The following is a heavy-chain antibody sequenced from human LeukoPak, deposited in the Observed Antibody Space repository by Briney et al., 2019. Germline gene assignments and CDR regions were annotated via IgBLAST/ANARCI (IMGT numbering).Heavy chain of an antibody. V-gene: IGHV3-23*01. CDR2: ISGSGGST. J-gene: IGHJ4*02. CDR3: AKDPIFSGSYGVFDS. Sequence: GGSLRLSCAASGFTFSSYAMSWVRLAPGKGLEWVSAISGSGGSTYYADSVKGRFTISRDNSKNTLYLQMNSLRAEDTAVYYCAKDPIFSGSYGVFDSWGQGTLVTVSS. D-gene: IGHD1-26*01. CDR1: GFTFSSYA.